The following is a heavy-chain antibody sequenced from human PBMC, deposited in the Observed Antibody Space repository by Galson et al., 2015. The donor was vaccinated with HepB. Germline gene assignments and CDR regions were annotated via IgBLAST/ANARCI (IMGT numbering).Heavy chain of an antibody. V-gene: IGHV4-30-2*01. CDR3: ARTTTIFGVVISVDY. Sequence: TLSLTCAVSGGSISSGGYSWSWIRQPPGKGLEWIGYIYHSGSTYYNPSLKSRVTISVDRSKNQFSLKLSSVTAADTAVYYCARTTTIFGVVISVDYWGQGTLVTVPS. CDR1: GGSISSGGYS. J-gene: IGHJ4*02. D-gene: IGHD3-3*01. CDR2: IYHSGST.